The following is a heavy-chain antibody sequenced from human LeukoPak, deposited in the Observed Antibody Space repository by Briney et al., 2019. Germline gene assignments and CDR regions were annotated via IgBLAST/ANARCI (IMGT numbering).Heavy chain of an antibody. CDR3: ARDLSILTGYYDAFDI. D-gene: IGHD3-9*01. CDR1: GYTFTGYY. V-gene: IGHV1-2*06. CDR2: INPNSGGT. Sequence: GASVKVSCKASGYTFTGYYMHWVRQAPGQGLEWMGRINPNSGGTNYAQKFQGRVTMTRDTSIGTAYMELSRLRSDDTAVYYCARDLSILTGYYDAFDIWGQGTMVTVSS. J-gene: IGHJ3*02.